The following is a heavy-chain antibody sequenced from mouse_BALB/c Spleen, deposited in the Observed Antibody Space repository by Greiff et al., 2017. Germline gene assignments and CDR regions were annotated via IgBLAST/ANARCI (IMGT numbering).Heavy chain of an antibody. J-gene: IGHJ2*01. CDR2: INPYNDGT. D-gene: IGHD6-1*01. CDR1: GYTFTSYV. CDR3: ASRQTDY. V-gene: IGHV1-14*01. Sequence: EVKVVESGPELVKPGASVKMSCKASGYTFTSYVMHWVKQKPGQGLEWIGYINPYNDGTKYNEKFKGKATLTSDKSSSTAYMELSSLTSEDSAVYYCASRQTDYWGQGTTLTVSS.